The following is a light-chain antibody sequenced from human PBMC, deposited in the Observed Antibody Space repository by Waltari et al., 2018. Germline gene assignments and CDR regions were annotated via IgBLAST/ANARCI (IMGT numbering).Light chain of an antibody. V-gene: IGKV1-16*01. Sequence: DIRLTPPPSSLSASVGVRVPITCRASHGISHYLAWFQQKPGKAPKPLLFGASSLQSGVPWRFSGSGSETFFTLTINDLQPEDFATYYCQQYNSYPPTFGGGTRV. CDR2: GAS. CDR1: HGISHY. CDR3: QQYNSYPPT. J-gene: IGKJ4*01.